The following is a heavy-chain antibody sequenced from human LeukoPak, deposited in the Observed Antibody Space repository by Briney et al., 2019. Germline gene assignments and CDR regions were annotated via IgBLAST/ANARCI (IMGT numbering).Heavy chain of an antibody. D-gene: IGHD1-20*01. CDR1: GFTFTSSA. V-gene: IGHV1-58*02. J-gene: IGHJ5*02. CDR3: AARITGTTNNWFDP. Sequence: ASVKVSCKPSGFTFTSSAMQWVRQARGQRLEWIGWIVVGSGNTNYAQKFQERVTITRDMSTSTAYMELSSLRSEDTAVYYCAARITGTTNNWFDPWGQGTLVTVSS. CDR2: IVVGSGNT.